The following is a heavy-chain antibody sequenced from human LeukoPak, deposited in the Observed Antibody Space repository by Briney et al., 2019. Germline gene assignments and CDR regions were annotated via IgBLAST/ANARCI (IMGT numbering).Heavy chain of an antibody. CDR1: GFTFSSYW. Sequence: GGSLRLSCAASGFTFSSYWMHCVRHAPGKGLVCVSRINSDGSSTSYADSVKGRFTISRDNAKNTLYLQMNSLRAEDTAVYYCARDPGSSGYYYGDYFDYWGQGTLVTVSS. CDR3: ARDPGSSGYYYGDYFDY. J-gene: IGHJ4*02. D-gene: IGHD3-22*01. V-gene: IGHV3-74*01. CDR2: INSDGSST.